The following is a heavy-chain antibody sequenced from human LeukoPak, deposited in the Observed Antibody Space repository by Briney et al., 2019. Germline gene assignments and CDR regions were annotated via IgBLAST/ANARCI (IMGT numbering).Heavy chain of an antibody. CDR1: GFTFSSYA. Sequence: GGSLRLSCAASGFTFSSYAMSWVRQAPGKGLEWVSAISGSGGSTYYADSVKGRFTISRDNSKNTLYLQMNSLRAEDTAVYYRAKSWVCYYDSSDYYFDYWGQGTLVTVSS. V-gene: IGHV3-23*01. J-gene: IGHJ4*02. CDR3: AKSWVCYYDSSDYYFDY. CDR2: ISGSGGST. D-gene: IGHD3-22*01.